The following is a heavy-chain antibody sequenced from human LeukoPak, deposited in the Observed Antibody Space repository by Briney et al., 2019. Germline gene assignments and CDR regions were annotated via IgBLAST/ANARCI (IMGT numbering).Heavy chain of an antibody. V-gene: IGHV3-21*01. CDR2: ITSGDFV. J-gene: IGHJ6*03. CDR1: GFTFSAYS. CDR3: ARGGFNMVRGVIIPSNSYYYYMDI. D-gene: IGHD3-10*01. Sequence: GGSLRLSCAVSGFTFSAYSMNWVRQAPGKGLEGVSSITSGDFVYFADSLKGRFTISRDNAKSSLYLQMNSLRAEDTAVYYCARGGFNMVRGVIIPSNSYYYYMDIWGKGTTVTVSS.